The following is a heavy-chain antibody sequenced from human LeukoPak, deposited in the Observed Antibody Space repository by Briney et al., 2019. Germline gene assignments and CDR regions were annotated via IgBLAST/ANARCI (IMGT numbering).Heavy chain of an antibody. D-gene: IGHD2-2*01. CDR2: IIPIFGTP. Sequence: ASVKVSCKASGGTFSSYPISWVRQAPGQGLEWMGGIIPIFGTPNYAQKFQGRVTITADESTSTAYLELSSLRSEGTAVYYCAREGLWHANTFDYWGQGTLVTVSS. CDR3: AREGLWHANTFDY. CDR1: GGTFSSYP. V-gene: IGHV1-69*13. J-gene: IGHJ4*02.